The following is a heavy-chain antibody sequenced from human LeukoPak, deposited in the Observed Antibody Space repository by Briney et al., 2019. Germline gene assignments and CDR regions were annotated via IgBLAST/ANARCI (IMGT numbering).Heavy chain of an antibody. D-gene: IGHD5-18*01. CDR1: GVSISSYY. CDR2: IYYSGST. V-gene: IGHV4-59*01. CDR3: ARGYSYYAFDI. J-gene: IGHJ3*02. Sequence: SETLSLTCTVSGVSISSYYWSWIRQPPGKGLEWIGYIYYSGSTNYNPSLKSRVTISVDTSKNQFSLKLSSVTAADTAVYYCARGYSYYAFDIWGQGTMVTVSS.